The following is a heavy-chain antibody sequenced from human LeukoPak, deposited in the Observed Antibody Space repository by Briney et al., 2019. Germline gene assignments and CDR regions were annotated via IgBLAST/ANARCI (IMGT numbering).Heavy chain of an antibody. CDR1: GFTFSSYE. J-gene: IGHJ4*02. CDR2: ISSSGTTI. V-gene: IGHV3-48*03. D-gene: IGHD1-26*01. CDR3: ARESGRGMGY. Sequence: GGSLRLSCAASGFTFSSYEMNWVRQAPGKGLEWVSYISSSGTTIYYADSVKGRSTISRDNAKNSLYLQMNSLRAEDTALYYCARESGRGMGYWGQGNLVTVSS.